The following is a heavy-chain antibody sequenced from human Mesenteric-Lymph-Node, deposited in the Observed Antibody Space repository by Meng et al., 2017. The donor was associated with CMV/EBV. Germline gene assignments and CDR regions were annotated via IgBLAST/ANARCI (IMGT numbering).Heavy chain of an antibody. Sequence: GGSLRLSCAASGFTLSTYWMHWVRQGPGKGLVWVSRVNSDGSSTTYADSVKGRFTISRDNAKNSLYLQMNSLRAEDMALYYCAKAYYYDSPGAFDIWGQGTMVTVSS. CDR2: VNSDGSST. V-gene: IGHV3-74*03. D-gene: IGHD3-22*01. CDR1: GFTLSTYW. J-gene: IGHJ3*02. CDR3: AKAYYYDSPGAFDI.